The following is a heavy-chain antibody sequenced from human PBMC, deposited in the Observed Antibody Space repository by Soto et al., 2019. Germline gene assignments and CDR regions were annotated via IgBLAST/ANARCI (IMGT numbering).Heavy chain of an antibody. CDR3: ARDPQGRSSGYSYGNDDY. J-gene: IGHJ4*02. CDR1: GGTFSSYA. Sequence: SVKVSCKASGGTFSSYAISWVRQAPGQGLEWMGGIIPIFGTANYAQKFQGRVTITADESTSTAYMELSSLRSEDTAVYYCARDPQGRSSGYSYGNDDYWGQGTLVTVSS. V-gene: IGHV1-69*13. CDR2: IIPIFGTA. D-gene: IGHD5-18*01.